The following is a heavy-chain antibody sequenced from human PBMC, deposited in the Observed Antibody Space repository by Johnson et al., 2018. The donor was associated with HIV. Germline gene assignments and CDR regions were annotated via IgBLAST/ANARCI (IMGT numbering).Heavy chain of an antibody. Sequence: VQLVESGGGLVQPGRSLRLSCAASGFIFDDYAMSWVRQAPGKGLEWVSGISWNTGRVAYADSVNGRFTISRDNSKNTLYLQMNSLRAEDTAVYYCAKGGFTIFGVPDAFDVWGQGTMVTVSS. CDR2: ISWNTGRV. D-gene: IGHD3-3*01. CDR3: AKGGFTIFGVPDAFDV. J-gene: IGHJ3*01. V-gene: IGHV3-9*01. CDR1: GFIFDDYA.